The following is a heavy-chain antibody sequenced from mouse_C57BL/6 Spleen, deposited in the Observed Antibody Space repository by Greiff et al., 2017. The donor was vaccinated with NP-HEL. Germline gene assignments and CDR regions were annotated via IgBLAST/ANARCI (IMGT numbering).Heavy chain of an antibody. CDR1: GYTFTTYP. V-gene: IGHV1-47*01. D-gene: IGHD1-1*01. CDR3: ALGSSYGYAMDY. Sequence: VKLVESGAELVKPGASVKMSCKASGYTFTTYPIEWMKQNHGKSLEWIGNFHPYNDDTKYNEKFKGKATLTVEKSSSTVYLELSRLTSDDSAVYYCALGSSYGYAMDYWGQGTSVTVSS. J-gene: IGHJ4*01. CDR2: FHPYNDDT.